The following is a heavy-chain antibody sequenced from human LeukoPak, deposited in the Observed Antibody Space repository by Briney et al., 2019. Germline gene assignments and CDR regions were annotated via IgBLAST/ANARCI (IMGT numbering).Heavy chain of an antibody. Sequence: KTSETLSLTCTVSGGSISSFYWAWIRQPPGKGLEWIGYILYTANSYYNPSLNSRVTISVDTSKNQVSLKLTSVTAADTAVYYCARRGWLGDSFDLWGQGTMVSVS. V-gene: IGHV4-59*08. CDR2: ILYTANS. D-gene: IGHD3-10*01. CDR1: GGSISSFY. J-gene: IGHJ3*01. CDR3: ARRGWLGDSFDL.